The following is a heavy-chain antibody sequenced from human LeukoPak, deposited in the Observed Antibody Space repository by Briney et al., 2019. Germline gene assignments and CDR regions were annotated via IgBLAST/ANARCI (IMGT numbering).Heavy chain of an antibody. CDR2: IYYSGST. CDR3: ARGSYDFWSGYYTVGYNWFDP. J-gene: IGHJ5*02. CDR1: GGSISSSSYY. D-gene: IGHD3-3*01. V-gene: IGHV4-39*07. Sequence: SETLSLTCTVSGGSISSSSYYWGWIRQPPGKGLEWIGSIYYSGSTYYNPSLKSRVTISVDTSKNQFSLKLSSVTAADTAVYYCARGSYDFWSGYYTVGYNWFDPWGQGTLVTVSS.